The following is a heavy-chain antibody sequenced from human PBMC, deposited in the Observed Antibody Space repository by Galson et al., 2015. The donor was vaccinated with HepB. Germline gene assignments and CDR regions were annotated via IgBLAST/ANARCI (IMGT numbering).Heavy chain of an antibody. CDR1: GFTFSSYA. CDR2: ISGSGGST. CDR3: ASSSSGYYEIYSSLGNFDY. D-gene: IGHD3-22*01. J-gene: IGHJ4*02. Sequence: SLRLSCAASGFTFSSYAMSWVRQAPGKGLEWVSAISGSGGSTYYADSVKGRFTISRDSSKNTLYLQMNSLRAEDTAVYYCASSSSGYYEIYSSLGNFDYWGQGTLVTVSS. V-gene: IGHV3-23*01.